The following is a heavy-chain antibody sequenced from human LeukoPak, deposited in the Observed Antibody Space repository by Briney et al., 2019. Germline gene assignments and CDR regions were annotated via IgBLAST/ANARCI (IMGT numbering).Heavy chain of an antibody. Sequence: VGSLRLSCAASGFTLSNYWMSWVRQAPGKGLEDVANIKEDGSEKYYVDSVKGRFTISRDNAKNSLYLQVSSLRAEDTAVYYCARVRTEWYIDLWGRGTLVTVST. CDR1: GFTLSNYW. D-gene: IGHD2-8*02. CDR2: IKEDGSEK. CDR3: ARVRTEWYIDL. V-gene: IGHV3-7*01. J-gene: IGHJ2*01.